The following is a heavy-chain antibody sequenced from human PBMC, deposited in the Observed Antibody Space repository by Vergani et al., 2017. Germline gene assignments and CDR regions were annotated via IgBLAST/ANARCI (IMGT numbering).Heavy chain of an antibody. V-gene: IGHV3-53*04. J-gene: IGHJ4*02. CDR3: ARVDFWSGYYVVDY. CDR1: GFTVSSNY. Sequence: EVQLVESGGGLVQPGGSLRLSCAASGFTVSSNYMSWVRQAPGTGLAWVSVIYSGGSTYYADSVKGRFTISRHNSKNTLYLQMNSLRAEDTAVYYCARVDFWSGYYVVDYWGQGTLVTVSS. D-gene: IGHD3-3*01. CDR2: IYSGGST.